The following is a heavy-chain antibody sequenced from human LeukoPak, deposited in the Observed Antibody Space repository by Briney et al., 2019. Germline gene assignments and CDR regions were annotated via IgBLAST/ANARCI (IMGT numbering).Heavy chain of an antibody. CDR1: GYTFTSYG. CDR2: INPNSGGT. V-gene: IGHV1-2*02. CDR3: ARDLEGCSSTSCYGLRFDP. D-gene: IGHD2-2*01. J-gene: IGHJ5*02. Sequence: ASVKVSCKASGYTFTSYGISWVRQAPGQGLEWMGWINPNSGGTNYAQKFQGRVTMTRDTSISTAYMELSRLRSDDTAVYYCARDLEGCSSTSCYGLRFDPWGQGTLVTVSS.